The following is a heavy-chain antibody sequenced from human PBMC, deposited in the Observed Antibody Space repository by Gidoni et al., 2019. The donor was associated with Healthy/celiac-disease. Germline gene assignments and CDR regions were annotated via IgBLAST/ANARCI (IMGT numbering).Heavy chain of an antibody. CDR2: IHHSGST. V-gene: IGHV4-34*01. J-gene: IGHJ6*03. CDR1: GGSFSGYY. Sequence: QVQLQQWGAGLLKPSETLSLTCAVYGGSFSGYYWSWIRQPPGKGLEWIGEIHHSGSTNYNPSLKSRVTISVDTSKNQFSLKLSSVTAADTAVYYCARGRGAACFPAHYYYYMDVWGKGTTVTVSS. D-gene: IGHD6-13*01. CDR3: ARGRGAACFPAHYYYYMDV.